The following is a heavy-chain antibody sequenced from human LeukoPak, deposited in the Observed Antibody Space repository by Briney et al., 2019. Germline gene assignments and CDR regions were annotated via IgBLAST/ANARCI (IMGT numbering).Heavy chain of an antibody. CDR2: IIPIFGTA. Sequence: GASVTVSCKASGGTFSSYAISWVRQAPGQGLEWMGGIIPIFGTANYAQKFQGRVTITADESTSTAYMELSSLRSEDTAVYYCARRLYCGGDCYTPSDYWGQGTLVTVSS. D-gene: IGHD2-21*02. CDR3: ARRLYCGGDCYTPSDY. V-gene: IGHV1-69*13. CDR1: GGTFSSYA. J-gene: IGHJ4*02.